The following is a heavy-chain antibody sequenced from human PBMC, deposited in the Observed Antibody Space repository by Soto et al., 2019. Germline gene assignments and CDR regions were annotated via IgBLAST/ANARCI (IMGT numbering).Heavy chain of an antibody. CDR1: GYTFINYH. V-gene: IGHV1-18*01. D-gene: IGHD5-12*01. CDR2: INTYNGMT. J-gene: IGHJ4*02. Sequence: QVQLVQSGGEVKKPGASVTVSCKASGYTFINYHITWVRQAPGQGLEWMAWINTYNGMTDYAQKLQSRVTMTRDTSTSTAYMELRNLGSDDTAVYFCAKSPRGEMATDWGQGPLVTVSS. CDR3: AKSPRGEMATD.